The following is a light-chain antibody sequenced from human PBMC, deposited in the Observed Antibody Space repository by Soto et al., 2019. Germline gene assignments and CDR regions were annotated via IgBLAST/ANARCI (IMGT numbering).Light chain of an antibody. J-gene: IGKJ1*01. V-gene: IGKV3-11*01. Sequence: EIVLTQSPATLSLSPGERATLSCRASQSVSSQLAWYQQKPGQAPRLLIYDASKRATGIPARFSGSGSGTDLTLTISRLEPEDFAVYYCQQRINWPWTFGQGIKAEI. CDR3: QQRINWPWT. CDR1: QSVSSQ. CDR2: DAS.